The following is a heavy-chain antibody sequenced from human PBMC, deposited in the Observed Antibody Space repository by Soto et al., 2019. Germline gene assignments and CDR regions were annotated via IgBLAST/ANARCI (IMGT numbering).Heavy chain of an antibody. D-gene: IGHD6-19*01. Sequence: SETLSLTCTVSGCSISSSSYYWGWIRHPPGKGLEWIGSIYYSGSTYYNPSLKSRVTISVDTSKNQVSLKLSSVTAADTAVYYCARLGNSSGWYWDYYYYYMDVWGKGTTVTVSX. J-gene: IGHJ6*03. V-gene: IGHV4-39*01. CDR1: GCSISSSSYY. CDR3: ARLGNSSGWYWDYYYYYMDV. CDR2: IYYSGST.